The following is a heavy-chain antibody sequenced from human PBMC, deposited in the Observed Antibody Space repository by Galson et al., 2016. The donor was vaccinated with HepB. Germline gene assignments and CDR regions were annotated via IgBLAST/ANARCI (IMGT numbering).Heavy chain of an antibody. D-gene: IGHD5-12*01. CDR2: SNGAETTT. CDR3: VRGDDYSALGN. Sequence: SLRLSCAASGFTFSSSWMHWVRQAPGKGLVWVSRSNGAETTTTYADSVKGRFTISRDSAKNSLYLQMNRLRAEDTAVYYCVRGDDYSALGNWGQGTLVIVSS. V-gene: IGHV3-74*01. CDR1: GFTFSSSW. J-gene: IGHJ4*02.